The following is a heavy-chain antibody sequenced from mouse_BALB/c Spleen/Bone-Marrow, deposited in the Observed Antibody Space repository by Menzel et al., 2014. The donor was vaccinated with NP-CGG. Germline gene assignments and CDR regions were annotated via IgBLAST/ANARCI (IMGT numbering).Heavy chain of an antibody. J-gene: IGHJ4*01. CDR3: AREVYMVY. Sequence: EVKLMESGGGLVKPGGSLKLSCAASGFTFSDYYMYWVRQTPEKRLEWVATISDGGSYTYYPDSVKGRFTISRDNAKNNLFLQLSSLKSEDTAMYYCAREVYMVYWGQGTSVTVSS. V-gene: IGHV5-4*02. CDR2: ISDGGSYT. CDR1: GFTFSDYY.